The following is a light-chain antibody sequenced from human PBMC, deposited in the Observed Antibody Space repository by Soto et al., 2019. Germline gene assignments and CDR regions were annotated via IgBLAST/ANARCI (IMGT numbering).Light chain of an antibody. Sequence: DIVMTRTPLSLSVTPGQPASISCKSSQSLLYSDGKTYLSWYLQKPGQPPHLLIYEVSNRFSGVSERFSGSGSGADFTLRISRVEAEDFGVYYCMQSVQLPLTFGGGTKVDIK. CDR2: EVS. J-gene: IGKJ4*01. V-gene: IGKV2D-29*01. CDR1: QSLLYSDGKTY. CDR3: MQSVQLPLT.